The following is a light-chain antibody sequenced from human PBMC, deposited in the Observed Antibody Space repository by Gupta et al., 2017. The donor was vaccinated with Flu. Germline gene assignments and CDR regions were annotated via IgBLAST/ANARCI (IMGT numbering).Light chain of an antibody. J-gene: IGLJ2*01. V-gene: IGLV3-21*02. CDR3: QVWDSNSDHVV. CDR1: NIGSKG. CDR2: DDS. Sequence: SVSVAPGQTARFTCGGNNIGSKGVHWYQQKPGQAPVLVVYDDSARPSGIPERFSGSNAGNTATLTISRVEAGDEADYYCQVWDSNSDHVVFGGGTKLTVL.